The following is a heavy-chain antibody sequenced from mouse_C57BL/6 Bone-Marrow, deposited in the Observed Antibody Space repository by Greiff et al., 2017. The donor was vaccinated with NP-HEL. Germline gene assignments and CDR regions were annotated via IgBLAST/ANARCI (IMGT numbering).Heavy chain of an antibody. CDR2: IWSGGST. V-gene: IGHV2-2*01. Sequence: VQLQQSGPGLVQPSQSLSITCTVSGFSLTSYGVHWVRQSPGKGLEWLGVIWSGGSTDSNAAFISRLSISKDNSKSQVFFKMNSLQADDTAIYYCARRGYGNLFDDWGQGTTLTGAS. CDR1: GFSLTSYG. CDR3: ARRGYGNLFDD. J-gene: IGHJ2*01. D-gene: IGHD2-10*02.